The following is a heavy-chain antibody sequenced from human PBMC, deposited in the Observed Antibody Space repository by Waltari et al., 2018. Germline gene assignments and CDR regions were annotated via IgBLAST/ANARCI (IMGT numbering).Heavy chain of an antibody. CDR2: IYTSGST. CDR3: ARVGEQWLVGEFGFDY. D-gene: IGHD6-19*01. J-gene: IGHJ4*02. Sequence: QVQLQESGPGLVKPSETLSLTCTVSGGSISSYYWSWIRQPAGKGLEWIGRIYTSGSTNYNPSLKSRVTMSVDTSKNQFSLKLSSVTAADTAVYYCARVGEQWLVGEFGFDYWGQGTLVTVSS. CDR1: GGSISSYY. V-gene: IGHV4-4*07.